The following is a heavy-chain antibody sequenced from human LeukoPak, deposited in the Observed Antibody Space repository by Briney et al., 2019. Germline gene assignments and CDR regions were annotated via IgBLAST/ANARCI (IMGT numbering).Heavy chain of an antibody. CDR2: IYYSGST. J-gene: IGHJ5*02. CDR1: GGSISSYY. D-gene: IGHD5-12*01. Sequence: SETLSLTCTVSGGSISSYYWSWIRQPPGKGLEWMGYIYYSGSTNYNPSLKSRVTISVDTSKNQFSLKLSSVTAADTAVYYCARRGGQYSGYDPNWFDPWGQGTLVTVSS. V-gene: IGHV4-59*01. CDR3: ARRGGQYSGYDPNWFDP.